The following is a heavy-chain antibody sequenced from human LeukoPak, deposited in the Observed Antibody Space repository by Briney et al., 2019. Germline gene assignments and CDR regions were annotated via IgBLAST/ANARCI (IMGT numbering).Heavy chain of an antibody. J-gene: IGHJ4*02. CDR3: ARGHYYTDMLTNYWVKYFDY. D-gene: IGHD3-9*01. V-gene: IGHV3-33*01. CDR1: GFTFSNYG. CDR2: VWSDGATE. Sequence: GGSLRLSCAASGFTFSNYGMHWVRQAPAKGLEWVAVVWSDGATENYADSVKGRFTISRDNSKNTLYMQMNSLRAEDPAVYYYARGHYYTDMLTNYWVKYFDYWGQGTLVTVSS.